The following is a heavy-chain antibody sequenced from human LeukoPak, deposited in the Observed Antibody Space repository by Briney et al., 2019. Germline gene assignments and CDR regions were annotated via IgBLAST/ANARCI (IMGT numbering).Heavy chain of an antibody. CDR2: IIPIFGTA. CDR3: ARVGVPNYYDSPFDI. CDR1: GGTFSSYA. D-gene: IGHD3-22*01. V-gene: IGHV1-69*05. Sequence: SVKVSCKASGGTFSSYAISWVRQAPGQGLEWMGGIIPIFGTANYAQKFQGRVTIITDESTSTAYMELSSLRSEDTAVYYCARVGVPNYYDSPFDIWGQGTMVTVSS. J-gene: IGHJ3*02.